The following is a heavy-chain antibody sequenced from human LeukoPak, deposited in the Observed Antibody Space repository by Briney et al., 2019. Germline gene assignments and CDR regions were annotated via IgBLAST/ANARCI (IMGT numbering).Heavy chain of an antibody. V-gene: IGHV4-39*01. J-gene: IGHJ4*02. CDR3: ASDEMAKNDPPNFGY. CDR2: IYYSGST. D-gene: IGHD5-24*01. CDR1: GGSISSSSYY. Sequence: PSETLFLTCTVSGGSISSSSYYWGWIRQPPGKGLEWIGSIYYSGSTYYNPSLKSRVTISVDTSKNQFSLKLSSVTAADTAVYYCASDEMAKNDPPNFGYWGQGTLVTVSS.